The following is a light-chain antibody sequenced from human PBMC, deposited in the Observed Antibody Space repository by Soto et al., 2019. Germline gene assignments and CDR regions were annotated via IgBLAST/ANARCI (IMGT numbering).Light chain of an antibody. CDR3: QSYDSSLSGAV. J-gene: IGLJ3*02. V-gene: IGLV1-40*01. CDR1: SSNIGTGYV. CDR2: GNS. Sequence: QSVLTQPPSVSGAPGQRITISCTGSSSNIGTGYVVHWYQQLPGTAPKLLIYGNSNRPSGVPDRFSGSKSGTSASLAITGLQAEDVGDYCCQSYDSSLSGAVFGGGTKLTVL.